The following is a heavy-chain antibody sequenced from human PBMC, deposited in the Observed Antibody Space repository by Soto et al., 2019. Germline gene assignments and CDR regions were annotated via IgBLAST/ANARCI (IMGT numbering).Heavy chain of an antibody. CDR2: IYHSGST. V-gene: IGHV4-38-2*01. J-gene: IGHJ4*02. Sequence: SETLSLTCAVSGYSISSGYYWGWIRQPPGKGLEWIGSIYHSGSTYYNPSLKSRVTISVDTSKNQFSLKLSSVTAADTAVYYCASLGITGTTDTFDYWGQGTLVTVSS. CDR1: GYSISSGYY. CDR3: ASLGITGTTDTFDY. D-gene: IGHD1-7*01.